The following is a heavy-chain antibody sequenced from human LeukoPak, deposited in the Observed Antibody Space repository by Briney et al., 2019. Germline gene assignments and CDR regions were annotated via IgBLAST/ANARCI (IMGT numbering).Heavy chain of an antibody. V-gene: IGHV3-21*01. CDR1: GFTFSSYS. CDR2: ISSSSSYI. D-gene: IGHD2-15*01. J-gene: IGHJ4*02. CDR3: ARDPFCSGGSCPLVFDY. Sequence: GGSLRLSSAASGFTFSSYSMNWVRQAPGKGLEWVSSISSSSSYIYYADSVKGRFTISRDNAKNSLYLQMNSLRAEDTAVYYCARDPFCSGGSCPLVFDYWGQGTLVTVSS.